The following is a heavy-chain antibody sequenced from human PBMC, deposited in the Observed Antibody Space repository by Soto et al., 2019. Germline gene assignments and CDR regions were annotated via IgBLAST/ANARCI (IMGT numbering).Heavy chain of an antibody. J-gene: IGHJ6*02. CDR1: GFTFSDYY. Sequence: GGSLRLSCAASGFTFSDYYMSWIRQAPGKGLEWVSYISSSSSYTNYADSVKGRFTISRDNAKNSLYLQMNSLRAEDTAVYYCARVGRYSGYDYGGEYYYYGMDVWGQGTKVTVSS. D-gene: IGHD5-12*01. CDR3: ARVGRYSGYDYGGEYYYYGMDV. V-gene: IGHV3-11*06. CDR2: ISSSSSYT.